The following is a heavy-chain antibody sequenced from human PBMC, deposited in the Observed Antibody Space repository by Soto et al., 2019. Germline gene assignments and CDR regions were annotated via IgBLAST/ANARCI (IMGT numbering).Heavy chain of an antibody. CDR2: MNPNSGNT. CDR3: ARHIAAAGILAFDI. Sequence: GASVKVSCKASGYTFTSYDINWVRQATGQGLERMGWMNPNSGNTGYAQKFQGRVTMTRNTSISTAYMELSSLRSEDTAVYYCARHIAAAGILAFDIWGQGTMVTVSS. J-gene: IGHJ3*02. D-gene: IGHD6-13*01. V-gene: IGHV1-8*01. CDR1: GYTFTSYD.